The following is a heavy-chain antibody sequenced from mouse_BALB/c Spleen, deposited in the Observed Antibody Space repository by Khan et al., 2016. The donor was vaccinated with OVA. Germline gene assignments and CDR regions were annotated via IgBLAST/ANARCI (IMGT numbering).Heavy chain of an antibody. CDR2: IWSGGST. V-gene: IGHV2-6-4*01. CDR1: GFSLSRYN. D-gene: IGHD1-1*01. CDR3: ARAYGTSLGYYAMDY. Sequence: QVQLKESGPGLVAPSQSLSITCTVSGFSLSRYNVHWIRQPPGKGLEWLGMIWSGGSTDYNSALKSRLSNSKVNSKSQVFLKMNSLQTDDTAMYYCARAYGTSLGYYAMDYWGQGTSVTVSS. J-gene: IGHJ4*01.